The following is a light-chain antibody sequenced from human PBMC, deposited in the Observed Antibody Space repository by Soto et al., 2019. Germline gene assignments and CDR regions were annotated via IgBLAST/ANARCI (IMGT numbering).Light chain of an antibody. J-gene: IGLJ1*01. Sequence: QSALTQPASVSGSPGPSITISCTGPSSDVGGYNYVSWYQPHPGKARKLMIYEVSNRPSGVSNRFSGSKSGNTASLTISGLQAEDGADYYCSSYTSSSTLVFGTGSKVTVL. CDR1: SSDVGGYNY. V-gene: IGLV2-14*01. CDR3: SSYTSSSTLV. CDR2: EVS.